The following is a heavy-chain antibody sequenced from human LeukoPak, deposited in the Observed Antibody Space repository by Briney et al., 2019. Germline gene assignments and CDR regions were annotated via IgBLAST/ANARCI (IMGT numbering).Heavy chain of an antibody. CDR1: GFTFSSYA. D-gene: IGHD2-15*01. J-gene: IGHJ4*02. Sequence: GGSLRLSCAASGFTFSSYAMSWVRQAPGKGLEWVSSISSSSSYIYYADSVKGRFTISRDNTKNSLYLQMNSLRAEDTAVYYCATGRDCGGGSCYSVYWGQGTLVTVSS. V-gene: IGHV3-21*01. CDR3: ATGRDCGGGSCYSVY. CDR2: ISSSSSYI.